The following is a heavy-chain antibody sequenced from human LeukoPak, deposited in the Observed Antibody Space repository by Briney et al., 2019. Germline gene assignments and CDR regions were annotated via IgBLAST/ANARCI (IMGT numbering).Heavy chain of an antibody. D-gene: IGHD2-21*01. CDR1: GYSISSGYY. V-gene: IGHV4-38-2*02. CDR3: ARDGDYMDV. Sequence: SETLSLTCTVSGYSISSGYYWGWIRQPPGKRLEWIGSIYHSGSTYYNPSLKSRVTISVDTSKNQFSLKLSSVTAADTAVYYCARDGDYMDVWGKGTTVTVSS. CDR2: IYHSGST. J-gene: IGHJ6*03.